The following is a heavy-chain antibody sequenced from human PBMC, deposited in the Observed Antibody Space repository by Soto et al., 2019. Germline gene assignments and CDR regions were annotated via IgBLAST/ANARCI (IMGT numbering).Heavy chain of an antibody. V-gene: IGHV3-11*01. D-gene: IGHD3-9*01. Sequence: GGSLRLSCSATGFSFSDYFMSWVRQAPGKGLEWVSYITSAGANQDYVDSVKGRFTISRDNAKNSLYLQMNSLRVEDTAVYYCARRGVTGYYGAFDYWGQGSLVTVSS. CDR3: ARRGVTGYYGAFDY. J-gene: IGHJ4*02. CDR1: GFSFSDYF. CDR2: ITSAGANQ.